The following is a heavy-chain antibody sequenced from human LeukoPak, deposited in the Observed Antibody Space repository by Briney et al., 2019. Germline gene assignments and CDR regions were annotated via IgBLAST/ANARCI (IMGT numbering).Heavy chain of an antibody. CDR2: IYYSGST. CDR1: GGSISSYY. D-gene: IGHD6-19*01. J-gene: IGHJ5*02. CDR3: ARANSSGWRYNWFDP. Sequence: PSETLSLTCTVSGGSISSYYWSWIRQPPGKGLEWIGYIYYSGSTNYNPSLKSRVTISVDTSKNQFSLMLSSVTAADTAVYYCARANSSGWRYNWFDPWGQGTLVTVSS. V-gene: IGHV4-59*01.